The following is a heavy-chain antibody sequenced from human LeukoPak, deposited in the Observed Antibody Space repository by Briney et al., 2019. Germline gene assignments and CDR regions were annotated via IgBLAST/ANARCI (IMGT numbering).Heavy chain of an antibody. V-gene: IGHV3-21*01. J-gene: IGHJ4*02. Sequence: PGGSLRLSCAASGFTFSSYSMNWVRQAPGKGLEWASSISSSSSYIYYADSVKGRFTISRDNAKNSLYLQMNSLRAEDTAVYYCASPASVRAVAYMWGQGTLVTVSS. D-gene: IGHD6-19*01. CDR3: ASPASVRAVAYM. CDR1: GFTFSSYS. CDR2: ISSSSSYI.